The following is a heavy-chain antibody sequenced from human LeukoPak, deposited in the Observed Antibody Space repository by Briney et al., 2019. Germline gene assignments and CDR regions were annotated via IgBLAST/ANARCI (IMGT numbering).Heavy chain of an antibody. D-gene: IGHD2-15*01. V-gene: IGHV3-7*01. CDR1: GFIFNNYW. CDR2: IKQDGSEK. J-gene: IGHJ4*02. CDR3: ARQRRYCSGDNCYQRTFDY. Sequence: PGGSLRLSCAASGFIFNNYWISWVRQAPGEGLEWVANIKQDGSEKYYVDSVKGRFTISRDNAKNSLYLQMNSLGAEDTAVYYCARQRRYCSGDNCYQRTFDYWGQGTLVTVSS.